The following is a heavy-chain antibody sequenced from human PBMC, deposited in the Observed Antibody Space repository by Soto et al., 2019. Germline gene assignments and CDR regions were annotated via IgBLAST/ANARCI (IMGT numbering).Heavy chain of an antibody. D-gene: IGHD3-22*01. J-gene: IGHJ4*02. Sequence: GGSLRLSCAASGFTFSSYEMDWVRQAPGKGLEWVSYISGSGSTIYYADSVKGRFTISRDNAKNSLYLQMNSLRAEDTAVYYCATSRYYDSSGYFFWGQGTLVTVSS. CDR3: ATSRYYDSSGYFF. CDR1: GFTFSSYE. V-gene: IGHV3-48*03. CDR2: ISGSGSTI.